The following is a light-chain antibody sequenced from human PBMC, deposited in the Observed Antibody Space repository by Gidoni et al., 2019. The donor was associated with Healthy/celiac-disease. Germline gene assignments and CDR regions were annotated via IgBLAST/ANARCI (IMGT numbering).Light chain of an antibody. CDR1: QSVLYSSNNKNY. Sequence: DILMTQSPDSLAVSLGERATIHCKSSQSVLYSSNNKNYLAWYQQKPGQPPKLLIYWASTRESGVPDRFSGSGSGTDFTLTISSLQAEDVAVYYCQQYYSTLTYTFGQGTKLEIK. CDR2: WAS. J-gene: IGKJ2*01. V-gene: IGKV4-1*01. CDR3: QQYYSTLTYT.